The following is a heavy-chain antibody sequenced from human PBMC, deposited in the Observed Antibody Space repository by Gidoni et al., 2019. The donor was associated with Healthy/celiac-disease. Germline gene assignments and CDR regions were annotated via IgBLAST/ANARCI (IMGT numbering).Heavy chain of an antibody. CDR3: ARIQRGARGGVGDY. V-gene: IGHV2-26*01. D-gene: IGHD2-8*02. J-gene: IGHJ4*02. CDR1: GVPLSNARMG. Sequence: QVTLKESGPVLVKPTETLTLTCTVSGVPLSNARMGVSWIRQPPGKALEWLAHIFSNDEKSSSTSLKSRLTISKDTAKSLVVLTMTNMDPVDTATYYCARIQRGARGGVGDYWGQGTLVTVSS. CDR2: IFSNDEK.